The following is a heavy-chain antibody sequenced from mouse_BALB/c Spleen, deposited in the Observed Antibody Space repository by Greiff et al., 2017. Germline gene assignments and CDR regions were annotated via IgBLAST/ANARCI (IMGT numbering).Heavy chain of an antibody. CDR1: GYTFTSYW. CDR3: TIPNDGYDVNWYFDV. CDR2: INPSNGRT. V-gene: IGHV1S81*02. Sequence: QVQLQQPGAELVKPGASVKLSCKASGYTFTSYWMHWVKQRPGQGLEWIGEINPSNGRTNYNEKFKSKATLTVDKSSSTAYMQLSSLTSEDSAVYYCTIPNDGYDVNWYFDVWGAGTTVTVSA. J-gene: IGHJ1*01. D-gene: IGHD2-2*01.